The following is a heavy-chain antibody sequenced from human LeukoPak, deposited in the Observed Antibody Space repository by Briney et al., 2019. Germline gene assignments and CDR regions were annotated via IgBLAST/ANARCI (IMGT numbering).Heavy chain of an antibody. CDR3: ARDEKDSDADHHYPDLGY. V-gene: IGHV1-2*02. D-gene: IGHD3-16*01. Sequence: GASVKVSCKASGYIFTGYYLFWVRQAPGQRLEWMGWINPNGGATRYAQKFQGRVTLTSDTSIRTTYMEMSSLTPDDTAVYYCARDEKDSDADHHYPDLGYWGQGTLVTVSS. CDR2: INPNGGAT. J-gene: IGHJ4*02. CDR1: GYIFTGYY.